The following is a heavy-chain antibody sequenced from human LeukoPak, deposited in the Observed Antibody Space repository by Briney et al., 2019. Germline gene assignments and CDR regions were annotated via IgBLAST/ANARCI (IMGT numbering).Heavy chain of an antibody. V-gene: IGHV4-30-2*01. D-gene: IGHD3-10*01. CDR1: GGSISSGGYS. J-gene: IGHJ6*04. CDR2: IYHSGST. Sequence: SSETLSLTCAVSGGSISSGGYSWSWIRQPPGKGLEWIGYIYHSGSTYYNPSPKSRVTISVDRSKNQFSLKLSSVTAADTAVYYCARAVGLLWFGELLNYGMDVWGKGTTVTVSS. CDR3: ARAVGLLWFGELLNYGMDV.